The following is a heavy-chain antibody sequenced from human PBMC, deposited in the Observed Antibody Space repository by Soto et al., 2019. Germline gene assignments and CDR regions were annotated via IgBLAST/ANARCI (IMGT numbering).Heavy chain of an antibody. J-gene: IGHJ3*02. Sequence: QVQLVESGGGVVQPGRSLRLSCAASGFTFSSYGMHWVRQAPGKGLEWVAVIWYDGSNKYYADSVKGRFTISRDNSKNTLYLQMTSLRAENTAVYYCARDRGVTWRGWENAFDIWGQGKMVTVSS. CDR3: ARDRGVTWRGWENAFDI. V-gene: IGHV3-33*01. D-gene: IGHD3-10*01. CDR2: IWYDGSNK. CDR1: GFTFSSYG.